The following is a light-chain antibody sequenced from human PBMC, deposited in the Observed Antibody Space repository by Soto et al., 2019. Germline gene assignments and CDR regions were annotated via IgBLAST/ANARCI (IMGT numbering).Light chain of an antibody. Sequence: VRTQSPLSLPVTPGAPASMSCRSSQSLLHSDGYNYLDWFLQRPGQSPQVLLYLGSNRAPGVPDRFSGSGSGTDFTLNISRVEAEDVGVYYCMQALQTPLTFGGGTKVESK. CDR1: QSLLHSDGYNY. J-gene: IGKJ4*01. V-gene: IGKV2-28*01. CDR3: MQALQTPLT. CDR2: LGS.